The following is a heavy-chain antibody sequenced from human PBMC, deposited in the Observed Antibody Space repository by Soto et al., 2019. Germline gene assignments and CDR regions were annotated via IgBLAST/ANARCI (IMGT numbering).Heavy chain of an antibody. CDR1: GFIVSTNY. D-gene: IGHD3-10*01. Sequence: EVQLVESGGGLVQPGGSLRLSCAGSGFIVSTNYMSWVRQAPGKGLEWVSVIYSDESTYYADSVKGRFTISRDNSKNMLYLQMNSLGAEDTAVYYCARDDRRGGYYYYALDVW. V-gene: IGHV3-66*01. J-gene: IGHJ6*01. CDR3: ARDDRRGGYYYYALDV. CDR2: IYSDEST.